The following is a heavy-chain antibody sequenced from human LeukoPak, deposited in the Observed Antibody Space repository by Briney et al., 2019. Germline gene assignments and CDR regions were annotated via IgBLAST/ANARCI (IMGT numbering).Heavy chain of an antibody. CDR3: ARDRYGAQDY. V-gene: IGHV4-59*01. CDR1: GGSISSYY. CDR2: IYYSGST. J-gene: IGHJ4*02. D-gene: IGHD4-17*01. Sequence: SETLSLTCTVYGGSISSYYWSWIRQPPGKGLEWIGYIYYSGSTNYNPSLKSRVTISVDTSKNQFSLKLSSVTAADTAVYYCARDRYGAQDYWGQGTLVTVSS.